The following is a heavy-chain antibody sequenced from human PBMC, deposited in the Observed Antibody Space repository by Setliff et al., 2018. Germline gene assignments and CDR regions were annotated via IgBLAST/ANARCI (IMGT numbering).Heavy chain of an antibody. V-gene: IGHV4-39*01. Sequence: SETLSLTCTVSGGSITSGRYYWGWIRQPPGKGLEWIGSTYYRGSTYYNPSLKSRVTISVDTSKNQFSLKLSSVTAADTAVYYCARLDGAGLWSHYYYYYMDVWGKGTTVTVSS. D-gene: IGHD5-18*01. CDR2: TYYRGST. J-gene: IGHJ6*03. CDR3: ARLDGAGLWSHYYYYYMDV. CDR1: GGSITSGRYY.